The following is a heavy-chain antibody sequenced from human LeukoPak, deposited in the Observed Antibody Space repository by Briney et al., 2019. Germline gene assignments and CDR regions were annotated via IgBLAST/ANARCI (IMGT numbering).Heavy chain of an antibody. V-gene: IGHV3-7*01. D-gene: IGHD1-26*01. CDR1: GFTFSSYW. CDR2: IKQDGSEK. Sequence: GGSLRLSCAASGFTFSSYWMSWVRQAPGKGLEWVANIKQDGSEKYYVDSVKGRFTISRDNAKNSLYLQMNSLRAEDTAVYYCARISGSYTPDAFDIWGQGTMVTVSS. CDR3: ARISGSYTPDAFDI. J-gene: IGHJ3*02.